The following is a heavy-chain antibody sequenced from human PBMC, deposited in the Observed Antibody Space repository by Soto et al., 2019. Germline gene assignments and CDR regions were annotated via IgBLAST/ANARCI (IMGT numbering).Heavy chain of an antibody. CDR1: GGSISSGDYY. V-gene: IGHV4-30-4*01. D-gene: IGHD3-22*01. J-gene: IGHJ4*02. CDR2: IYYSGST. CDR3: ARVAQVPGPEDPYYYDSSATGGYFDY. Sequence: SETLSLTCTVSGGSISSGDYYWSWIRQPPGKGLEWIGYIYYSGSTYYNPSLKSRVTISVDTSKNQFSLKLSSVTAADTAVYYCARVAQVPGPEDPYYYDSSATGGYFDYWGQGTLVTVSS.